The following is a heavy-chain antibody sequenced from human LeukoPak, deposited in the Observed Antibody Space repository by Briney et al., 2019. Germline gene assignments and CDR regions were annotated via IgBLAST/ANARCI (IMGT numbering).Heavy chain of an antibody. Sequence: GGSLRLSCAASGFTFSTYSMSWVRQAPGKGLEWVSSISSSCSYIFYADTVKGRLTIPRDNAKNSLYLQMNSLRAEDTAVYYCVRGGDYYASGSFDYWGQGTLVTVSS. J-gene: IGHJ4*02. D-gene: IGHD3-10*01. CDR2: ISSSCSYI. CDR1: GFTFSTYS. CDR3: VRGGDYYASGSFDY. V-gene: IGHV3-21*06.